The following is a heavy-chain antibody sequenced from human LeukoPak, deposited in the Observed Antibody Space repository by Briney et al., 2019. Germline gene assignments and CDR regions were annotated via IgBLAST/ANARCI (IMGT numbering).Heavy chain of an antibody. CDR2: MYYSGPA. D-gene: IGHD2-2*01. Sequence: PSETLSLTCTVSGGSLSNYFWRWLRQPPGKGLEWIGYMYYSGPANYNPSLKRRVTICVDTSKNQLSLRLSVVTAADAAVYCWASDGGHSGVGTNCLGNWFDPWGQGTLVTVSS. CDR3: ASDGGHSGVGTNCLGNWFDP. V-gene: IGHV4-59*01. CDR1: GGSLSNYF. J-gene: IGHJ5*02.